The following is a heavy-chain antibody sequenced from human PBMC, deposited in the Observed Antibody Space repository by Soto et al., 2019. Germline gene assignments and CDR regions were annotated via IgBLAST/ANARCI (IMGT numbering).Heavy chain of an antibody. J-gene: IGHJ4*02. V-gene: IGHV4-31*03. CDR3: AREGRIASGGSLDY. CDR2: IHYSGSN. D-gene: IGHD6-13*01. Sequence: HTLSLTCTVSGGSISSGDYYSSWIRXVPGKGLEWIGYIHYSGSNYYHPSLKSRVALSVNTSKNQVSLKLSSVTAADTAIYYCAREGRIASGGSLDYWGQGTLVTVSS. CDR1: GGSISSGDYY.